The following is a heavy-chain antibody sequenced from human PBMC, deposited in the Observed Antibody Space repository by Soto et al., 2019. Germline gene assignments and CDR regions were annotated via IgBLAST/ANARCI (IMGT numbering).Heavy chain of an antibody. D-gene: IGHD4-17*01. J-gene: IGHJ4*02. CDR2: INAGNGNT. CDR1: GYTFTSYA. Sequence: ASVKVSCKASGYTFTSYAMHWVRQAPGQRLEWMGWINAGNGNTKYSQKFQGRVTITRDTSASTAYMELSNLRSEDTAVDYCARGGLVMTTVTTFRFRFHVLRDYWGQGTLVTVSS. V-gene: IGHV1-3*01. CDR3: ARGGLVMTTVTTFRFRFHVLRDY.